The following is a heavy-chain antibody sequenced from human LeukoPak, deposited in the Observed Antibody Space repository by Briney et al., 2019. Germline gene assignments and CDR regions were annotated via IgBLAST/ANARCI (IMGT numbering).Heavy chain of an antibody. CDR1: GYTFTGYY. J-gene: IGHJ4*02. CDR3: ARVRPYSSGWNFDY. Sequence: ASVKVSCKASGYTFTGYYMHWVRQAPGQGLEWMGWINPNSGGTNYAPKFQGRVTMTRDTSISTVHMELSRLTSDDTALYYCARVRPYSSGWNFDYWGQGTLVTVSS. V-gene: IGHV1-2*02. CDR2: INPNSGGT. D-gene: IGHD6-19*01.